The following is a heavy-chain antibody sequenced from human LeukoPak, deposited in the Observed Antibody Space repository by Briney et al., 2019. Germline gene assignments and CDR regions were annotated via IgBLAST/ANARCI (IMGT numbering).Heavy chain of an antibody. Sequence: GGSLRLSCAASGFPFSDDWMSWVRQAPGKGLEWVGRIKSKTDGWTEDYAAPVKGRFTFSRDDSKNTLYLQMNSLNTEDTAVYYCTTDWYYYDSSGYYPIFWGEGTLVTVSS. CDR3: TTDWYYYDSSGYYPIF. D-gene: IGHD3-22*01. J-gene: IGHJ4*02. CDR2: IKSKTDGWTE. V-gene: IGHV3-15*01. CDR1: GFPFSDDW.